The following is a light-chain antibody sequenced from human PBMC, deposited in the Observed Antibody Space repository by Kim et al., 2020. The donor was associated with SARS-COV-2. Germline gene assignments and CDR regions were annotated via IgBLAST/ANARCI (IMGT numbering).Light chain of an antibody. CDR1: KLGNQY. CDR2: QGT. CDR3: QAWDSGSAV. J-gene: IGLJ2*01. Sequence: SVSPGQTATITCSGNKLGNQYACWYQQKPGQSPVLVIFQGTKRPSGIPDRFSGSYSRNTATLTISETQAMDEAAYYCQAWDSGSAVFGGGTKLTVL. V-gene: IGLV3-1*01.